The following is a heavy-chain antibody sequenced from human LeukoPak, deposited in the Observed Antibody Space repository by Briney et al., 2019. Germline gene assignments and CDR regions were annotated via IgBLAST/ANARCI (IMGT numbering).Heavy chain of an antibody. Sequence: GGSPRLSCAASGFTFSDYYMSWIRQAPGKGLEWVSYISSSGSTIYYADSVKGRFTISRDNAKNSLYLQMNSLRDEDTAVYYCARDLWSYYGSGSFDYWGQGTLVTVSS. J-gene: IGHJ4*02. CDR1: GFTFSDYY. V-gene: IGHV3-11*04. CDR2: ISSSGSTI. D-gene: IGHD3-10*01. CDR3: ARDLWSYYGSGSFDY.